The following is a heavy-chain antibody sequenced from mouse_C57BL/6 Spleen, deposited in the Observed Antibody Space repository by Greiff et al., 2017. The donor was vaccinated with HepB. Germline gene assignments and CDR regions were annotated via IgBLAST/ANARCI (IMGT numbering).Heavy chain of an antibody. J-gene: IGHJ1*03. CDR3: ARGGITTEGWYFDV. CDR1: GYSITSGYY. V-gene: IGHV3-6*01. D-gene: IGHD1-1*01. Sequence: EVQVVESGPGLVKPSQSLSLTCSVTGYSITSGYYWNWIRQFPGNKLEWMGYISYDGSNNYNPSLKNRISITRDTSKNQFFLKLYSVTTEDTATYYCARGGITTEGWYFDVWGTGTTVTVSS. CDR2: ISYDGSN.